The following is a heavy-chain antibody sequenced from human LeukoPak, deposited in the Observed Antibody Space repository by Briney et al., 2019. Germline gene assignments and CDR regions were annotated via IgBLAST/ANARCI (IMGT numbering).Heavy chain of an antibody. D-gene: IGHD1-1*01. CDR3: ARGPPRGKYYYMDV. CDR2: IYSGGST. CDR1: GFTVTSNY. J-gene: IGHJ6*03. Sequence: GGSPRLSCAASGFTVTSNYMSWVRQAPGKGLEWVSVIYSGGSTYYSDSVKGRFTISTDNSKNTLYLQMNSLTAGDTAVYYCARGPPRGKYYYMDVWGKGTTVTVSS. V-gene: IGHV3-66*01.